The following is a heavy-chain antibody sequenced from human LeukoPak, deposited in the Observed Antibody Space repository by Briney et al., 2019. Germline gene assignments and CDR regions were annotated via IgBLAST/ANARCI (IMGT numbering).Heavy chain of an antibody. CDR2: ISAYNGNT. CDR1: GYTFTSYG. CDR3: ARDREYQLLSAFDP. Sequence: ASVKVSCKASGYTFTSYGISWVRQAPGQGLEWMGWISAYNGNTNYAQKLQGRVTMTTDTSTSTAYMELRSLRSDDTAVYYCARDREYQLLSAFDPWGQGTLVTVSS. J-gene: IGHJ5*02. D-gene: IGHD2-2*01. V-gene: IGHV1-18*01.